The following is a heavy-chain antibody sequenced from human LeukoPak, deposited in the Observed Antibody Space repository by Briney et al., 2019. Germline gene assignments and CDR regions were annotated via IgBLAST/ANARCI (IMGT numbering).Heavy chain of an antibody. CDR1: GFTFSGYS. D-gene: IGHD2/OR15-2a*01. Sequence: GGSLRLSCAASGFTFSGYSMTWVRQAPGKGLEWVSSISSSASYMSYVDSVKGRFTISRDNAKNSLYLQMNSLRAEDTAVYYCARISTSSPSDHWGQGTLVTVSS. J-gene: IGHJ4*02. V-gene: IGHV3-21*04. CDR2: ISSSASYM. CDR3: ARISTSSPSDH.